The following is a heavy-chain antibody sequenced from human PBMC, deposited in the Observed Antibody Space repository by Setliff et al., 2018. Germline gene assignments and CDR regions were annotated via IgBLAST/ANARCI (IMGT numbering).Heavy chain of an antibody. J-gene: IGHJ4*02. CDR1: GFTYNNDW. D-gene: IGHD3-10*01. CDR2: INPHGSER. V-gene: IGHV3-7*01. CDR3: FGAGTCSY. Sequence: PGGSLRLSCGASGFTYNNDWVSWVRQAPGKGLEWLASINPHGSERYYADSVKGRFTISRDNAKNSLSLQMDSLRNEDTAVYYCFGAGTCSYWGQGTLVTVSS.